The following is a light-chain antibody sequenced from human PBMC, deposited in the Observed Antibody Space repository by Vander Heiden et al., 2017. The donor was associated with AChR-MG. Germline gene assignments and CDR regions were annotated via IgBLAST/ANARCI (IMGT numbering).Light chain of an antibody. Sequence: EIVLTQSPATLSLSPGERATLSCRASQSVSSYLAWYQQKPGQAPRLLIYYASNRATGIPARFSGSGSGTDFTLTISSLEPEDFAVYYCQQRSNWPPTTFGGGTKVEIK. CDR1: QSVSSY. CDR2: YAS. J-gene: IGKJ4*01. V-gene: IGKV3-11*01. CDR3: QQRSNWPPTT.